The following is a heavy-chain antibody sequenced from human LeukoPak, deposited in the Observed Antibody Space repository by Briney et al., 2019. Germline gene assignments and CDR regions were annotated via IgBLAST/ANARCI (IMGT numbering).Heavy chain of an antibody. CDR1: GFTFSSYE. CDR2: ISSSGSTI. Sequence: PGGSLRLSCAASGFTFSSYEMNWVRQAPGKGLEWVSYISSSGSTIYYADSVKGRFTISRDNSKNTLYLQMNSLRAEDTAVYYCAKDVRVGATSAYAFDIWGQGTMVTVSS. V-gene: IGHV3-48*03. J-gene: IGHJ3*02. CDR3: AKDVRVGATSAYAFDI. D-gene: IGHD1-26*01.